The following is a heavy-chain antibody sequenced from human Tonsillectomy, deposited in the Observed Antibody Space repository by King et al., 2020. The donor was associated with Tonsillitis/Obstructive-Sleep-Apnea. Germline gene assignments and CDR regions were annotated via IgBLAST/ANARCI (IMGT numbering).Heavy chain of an antibody. V-gene: IGHV4-39*01. Sequence: QLQESGPGLVKPSETLSLTCTVSGGSISSSSYYWGWIRQPPGKGLEWIGSIYYSGSTYYNPSLKSRVTISVDTSKNQFSLKLSSVTAADTAVYYCARLSRGWYFDYWGQGTLVTVSS. CDR2: IYYSGST. D-gene: IGHD6-19*01. J-gene: IGHJ4*02. CDR1: GGSISSSSYY. CDR3: ARLSRGWYFDY.